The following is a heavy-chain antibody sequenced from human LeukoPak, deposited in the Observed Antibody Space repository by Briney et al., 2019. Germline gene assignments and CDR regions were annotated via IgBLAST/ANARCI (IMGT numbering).Heavy chain of an antibody. J-gene: IGHJ4*02. CDR1: GGSVSSGDYY. CDR3: AREKDYYDSSGYGRSFDY. CDR2: IYYSGST. Sequence: PSETLSLTCTVSGGSVSSGDYYWSRIRQPPGKGLEWIGYIYYSGSTYYNPSLKSRVTISVDTSKNQFSLKLSSVTAADTAVYYCAREKDYYDSSGYGRSFDYWGQGTLVTVSS. D-gene: IGHD3-22*01. V-gene: IGHV4-30-4*01.